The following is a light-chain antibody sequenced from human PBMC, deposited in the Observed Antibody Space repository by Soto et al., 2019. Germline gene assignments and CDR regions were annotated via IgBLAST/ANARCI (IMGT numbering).Light chain of an antibody. CDR3: QRLDNYPIT. CDR1: QDISSY. Sequence: DIQLTQSPSFLSASLGDRVTITCRASQDISSYLAWYQQKPGIAPKLLIYAASTLQSGVPSRFSGSGSGTEFTLTISSLQPEDFATYYCQRLDNYPITFGQGTRLEIK. V-gene: IGKV1-9*01. CDR2: AAS. J-gene: IGKJ5*01.